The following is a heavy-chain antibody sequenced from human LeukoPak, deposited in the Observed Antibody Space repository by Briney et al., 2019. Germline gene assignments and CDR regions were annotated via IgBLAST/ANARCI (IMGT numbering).Heavy chain of an antibody. CDR3: ARVGIVVVPAAMDPPLHSFDP. Sequence: GGSLRLSCAASGFTFSSYGMHWVRQAPGKGLEWVAVIWYDGSNAHYADSVKGRFTITRDNSKNTLYLQMNSLRAEDTAVYYCARVGIVVVPAAMDPPLHSFDPWGQGTLVTVSS. J-gene: IGHJ5*02. V-gene: IGHV3-33*01. D-gene: IGHD2-2*03. CDR1: GFTFSSYG. CDR2: IWYDGSNA.